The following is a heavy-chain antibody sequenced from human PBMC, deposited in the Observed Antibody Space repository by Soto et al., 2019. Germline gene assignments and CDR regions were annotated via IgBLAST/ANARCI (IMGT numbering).Heavy chain of an antibody. CDR2: ISNDGRDK. J-gene: IGHJ3*01. CDR3: AKDQGIAASHGVD. D-gene: IGHD6-13*01. V-gene: IGHV3-30*18. CDR1: GFTFNNYG. Sequence: QVQLVESGGGVVQPGTSLRLSCAASGFTFNNYGMHWVRQAPGTGLEWVATISNDGRDKYYADSVKGRLTISRDNSKNTLYLQMISLRAEDTAVYYCAKDQGIAASHGVDWGQGTLVTVSS.